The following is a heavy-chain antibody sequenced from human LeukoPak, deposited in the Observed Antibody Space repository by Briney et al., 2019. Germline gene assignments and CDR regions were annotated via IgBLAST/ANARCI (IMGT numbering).Heavy chain of an antibody. CDR1: GGSISSSSYY. CDR3: ARDWHEADAFDI. V-gene: IGHV4-39*07. Sequence: PSETLSLTCTVPGGSISSSSYYWGCIRQPPGKGLEWIGSIYYSGSTYYNPSLKSRVTISVDTSKNQFSLKLSSVTAADTAVYYCARDWHEADAFDIWGQGTMVTVSS. CDR2: IYYSGST. J-gene: IGHJ3*02.